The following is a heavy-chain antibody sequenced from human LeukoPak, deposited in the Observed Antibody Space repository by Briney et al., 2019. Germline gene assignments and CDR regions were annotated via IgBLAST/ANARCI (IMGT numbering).Heavy chain of an antibody. CDR1: GFTFTNYA. Sequence: GGSRRLSCAASGFTFTNYAMSWVRQAPGKGLEWVSAISGSGGSTYYADSVKGRFTISRDNSKNTLYLQMNSLRAEDTAVYYCAKVWEEITIFGVVKNYFDYWGQGTLVTVSS. D-gene: IGHD3-3*01. J-gene: IGHJ4*02. CDR2: ISGSGGST. V-gene: IGHV3-23*01. CDR3: AKVWEEITIFGVVKNYFDY.